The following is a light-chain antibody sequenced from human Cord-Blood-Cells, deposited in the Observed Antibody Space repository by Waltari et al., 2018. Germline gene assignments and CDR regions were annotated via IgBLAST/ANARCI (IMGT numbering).Light chain of an antibody. V-gene: IGKV3-20*01. CDR1: QSVSSSY. CDR2: GAS. J-gene: IGKJ4*01. CDR3: QQYGSSPT. Sequence: LSPGERATLSCRASQSVSSSYLAWYQQKPGQAPRLLIYGASSRATGIPDRFSGSGSGTDFTLTISRLEPEDFAVYYCQQYGSSPTFGGGTKVEIK.